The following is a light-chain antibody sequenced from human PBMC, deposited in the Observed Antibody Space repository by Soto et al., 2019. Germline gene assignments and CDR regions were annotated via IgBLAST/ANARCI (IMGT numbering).Light chain of an antibody. Sequence: QSALTQPASVSGSPGQSITISCTGTSSDVGSYNYVSWYQQHPGKAPKLMIYEVSNRPSGVSNRFSGSKSGNTASLTISGLQTEDEADYYSSSYTSSSTRVFGTGTKVTVL. CDR3: SSYTSSSTRV. CDR2: EVS. V-gene: IGLV2-14*01. CDR1: SSDVGSYNY. J-gene: IGLJ1*01.